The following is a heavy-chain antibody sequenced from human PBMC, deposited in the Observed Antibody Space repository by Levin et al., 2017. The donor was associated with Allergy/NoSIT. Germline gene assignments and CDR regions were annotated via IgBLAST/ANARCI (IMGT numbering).Heavy chain of an antibody. CDR1: GGSISSGGYY. J-gene: IGHJ4*02. CDR3: ARGGSVLRFLEWVPNFDY. V-gene: IGHV4-31*03. CDR2: IYYSGST. Sequence: LRLSCTVSGGSISSGGYYWSWIRQHPGTGLEWIGYIYYSGSTYYNPSLKSRVTISVDTSKNQFSLKLSSVTAADTAVYYCARGGSVLRFLEWVPNFDYWGQGTLVTVSS. D-gene: IGHD3-3*01.